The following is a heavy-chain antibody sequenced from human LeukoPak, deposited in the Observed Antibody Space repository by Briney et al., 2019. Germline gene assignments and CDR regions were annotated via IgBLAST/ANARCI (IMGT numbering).Heavy chain of an antibody. CDR1: EYTLTSYY. V-gene: IGHV1-2*02. J-gene: IGHJ4*02. D-gene: IGHD4-11*01. CDR3: ARALMTTVTLGDY. Sequence: ASVKVSCKASEYTLTSYYIHWVRQAPGQGLEWMAWINPNSGVTNYAQKFQGRVTLTRDTPISTVYMEVSRLRSDDTAVYYCARALMTTVTLGDYWGQGTLVTVSS. CDR2: INPNSGVT.